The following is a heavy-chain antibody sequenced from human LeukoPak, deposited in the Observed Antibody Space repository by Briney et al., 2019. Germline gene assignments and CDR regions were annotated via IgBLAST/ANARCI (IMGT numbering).Heavy chain of an antibody. V-gene: IGHV1-2*02. CDR3: ARVPLYGSGSNWFDP. D-gene: IGHD3-10*01. J-gene: IGHJ5*02. CDR1: GYTFTGYY. Sequence: ASVKVSCKASGYTFTGYYMHWVRQAPGQGLEWMGWINPNSGGTNYAQKFQGRVTMTRDTSISTAYMELSRLRSDDTAVYYCARVPLYGSGSNWFDPWGQGTLVTVSS. CDR2: INPNSGGT.